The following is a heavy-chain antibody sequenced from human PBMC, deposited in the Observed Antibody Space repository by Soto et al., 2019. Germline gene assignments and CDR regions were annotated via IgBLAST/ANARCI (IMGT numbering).Heavy chain of an antibody. CDR3: ARDSHYYDSSGYYIPIYGMDV. CDR1: GYTFTGYY. Sequence: ASVKVSCKASGYTFTGYYMHWVRQAPGQGLEWMGWINPNSGGTNYAQKFQGWVTMTRDTSISTAYMELSRLRSDDTAVYYCARDSHYYDSSGYYIPIYGMDVWGQGTTVTVSS. D-gene: IGHD3-22*01. J-gene: IGHJ6*02. V-gene: IGHV1-2*04. CDR2: INPNSGGT.